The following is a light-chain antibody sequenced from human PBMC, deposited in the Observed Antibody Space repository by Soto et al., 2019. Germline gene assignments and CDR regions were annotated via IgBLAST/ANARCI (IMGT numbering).Light chain of an antibody. J-gene: IGKJ4*01. CDR1: QSISSY. V-gene: IGKV3-11*01. CDR3: PLYNSWPLP. Sequence: EIVLTKSPATLSLSPGERATISCRASQSISSYLAWYQQKLGQAPRLLIYDASNRATGVPARFSGSGSGTDFTLTISRLEPEDFALYYCPLYNSWPLPFGGGTKVDIK. CDR2: DAS.